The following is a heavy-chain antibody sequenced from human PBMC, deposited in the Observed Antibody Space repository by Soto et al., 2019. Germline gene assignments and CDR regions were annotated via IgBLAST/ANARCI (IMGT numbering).Heavy chain of an antibody. CDR3: ARDRGTTNYQIDY. CDR2: IWYDGSNK. Sequence: QVQLVESGGGVVQPGRSLRLSCAVSGLTFSGNGFHWVRQAPGRGLEWVALIWYDGSNKYYADSVKGRFTISRDNSKNTLYLEMNSLRAEDTAVYYCARDRGTTNYQIDYWGQGTLVSVSS. J-gene: IGHJ4*02. D-gene: IGHD2-8*01. CDR1: GLTFSGNG. V-gene: IGHV3-33*01.